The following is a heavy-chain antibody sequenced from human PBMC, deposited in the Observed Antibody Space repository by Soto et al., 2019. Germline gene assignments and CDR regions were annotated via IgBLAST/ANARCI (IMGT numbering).Heavy chain of an antibody. CDR3: ARSPERITMVRGVRLYYYGMDV. CDR2: INHSGST. V-gene: IGHV4-34*01. CDR1: GGSFSGYY. J-gene: IGHJ6*02. D-gene: IGHD3-10*01. Sequence: SETLSLTCTVSGGSFSGYYWSWIRQPPGKGLEWIGEINHSGSTNYNPSLKSRVTISVDTSKNQFSLKLSSVTAADTAVYYCARSPERITMVRGVRLYYYGMDVWGQGTTVT.